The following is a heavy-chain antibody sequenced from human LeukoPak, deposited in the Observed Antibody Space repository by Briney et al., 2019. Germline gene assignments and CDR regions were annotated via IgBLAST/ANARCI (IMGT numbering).Heavy chain of an antibody. CDR2: IYYSGST. Sequence: SETLSLTCIVSGGSISSYYWSWIRQPPGKGLEWIGYIYYSGSTNYNPSLKSRVTMSVDTSKNQSSLKLSSVTAADTAVYYCARSLQDNYDSSAYHWFWFDPWGQGTLVTVSS. D-gene: IGHD3-22*01. CDR3: ARSLQDNYDSSAYHWFWFDP. V-gene: IGHV4-59*01. CDR1: GGSISSYY. J-gene: IGHJ5*02.